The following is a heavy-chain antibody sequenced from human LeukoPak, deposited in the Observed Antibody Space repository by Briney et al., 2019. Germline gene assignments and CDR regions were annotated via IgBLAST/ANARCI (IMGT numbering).Heavy chain of an antibody. V-gene: IGHV3-15*01. Sequence: GGSLRLSCAASGLTPSNAWMSWVRQAPGKGLEWVGRIKSKADGGTIDYAAPVKGRFTISGDDSKNTLYLQMNSLKIEDTAAYYCTTKLLYQPDCWGQGTLVTVSS. CDR3: TTKLLYQPDC. D-gene: IGHD2-2*02. CDR1: GLTPSNAW. CDR2: IKSKADGGTI. J-gene: IGHJ4*02.